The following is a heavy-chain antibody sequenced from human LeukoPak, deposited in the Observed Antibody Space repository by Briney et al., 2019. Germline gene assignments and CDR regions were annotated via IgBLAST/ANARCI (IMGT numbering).Heavy chain of an antibody. CDR1: GFTFSSYG. V-gene: IGHV3-33*01. J-gene: IGHJ4*02. CDR2: IWYDGSNK. D-gene: IGHD3-22*01. CDR3: ASDLTYYYDSSGYCLDY. Sequence: PGGSLRLSCAASGFTFSSYGMHWVRQAPGKGLEWVAVIWYDGSNKYYADSVKGRFTISRDNSKNTLYLQMNSLRAEDTAVYYCASDLTYYYDSSGYCLDYWGQGTLVTVSS.